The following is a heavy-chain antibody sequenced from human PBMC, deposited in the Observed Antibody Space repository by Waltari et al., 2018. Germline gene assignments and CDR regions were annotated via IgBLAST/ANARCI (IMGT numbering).Heavy chain of an antibody. CDR1: GGSISSSRYS. CDR2: IYYSGST. J-gene: IGHJ3*02. Sequence: QLPLQESGPGLVKPSETLSRACTVPGGSISSSRYSWGWIRHHPRKGLEWIGGIYYSGSTYYNPSLKSRVTIAVDTTKSQSSLKLSSVTAADTAVYYCARDRYGSGGSCYLDAFDIWGQGTMVTVSS. D-gene: IGHD2-15*01. CDR3: ARDRYGSGGSCYLDAFDI. V-gene: IGHV4-39*07.